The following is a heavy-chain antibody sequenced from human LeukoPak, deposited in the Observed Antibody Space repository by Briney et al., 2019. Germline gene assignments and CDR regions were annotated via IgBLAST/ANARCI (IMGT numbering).Heavy chain of an antibody. Sequence: GGSLRLSCPASGLTLSRNLMSWVRQAPGKGLEWVANIKHNGDELNYVDSVEDRCTISRDNAKNSLYLHMTSLKGEDTAVYYCASELRSFDSWGQGTLVTVSS. CDR3: ASELRSFDS. V-gene: IGHV3-7*01. D-gene: IGHD3-16*01. CDR1: GLTLSRNL. J-gene: IGHJ4*02. CDR2: IKHNGDEL.